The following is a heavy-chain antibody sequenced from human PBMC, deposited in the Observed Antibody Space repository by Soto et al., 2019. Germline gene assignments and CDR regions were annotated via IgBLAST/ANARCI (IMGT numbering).Heavy chain of an antibody. V-gene: IGHV3-23*01. J-gene: IGHJ4*02. CDR3: AKSKLAGGSGDGFDY. CDR1: GFTFSSYA. D-gene: IGHD3-10*01. CDR2: ISGSGGST. Sequence: EVQLLESGGGLVQPGGSLRLSCAASGFTFSSYAMSGVRQAPGKGLEWVSAISGSGGSTYYADSVKGRFTISRDNSKNTLYLQMNSLRAEDTAVYYCAKSKLAGGSGDGFDYWGQGTLVTVSS.